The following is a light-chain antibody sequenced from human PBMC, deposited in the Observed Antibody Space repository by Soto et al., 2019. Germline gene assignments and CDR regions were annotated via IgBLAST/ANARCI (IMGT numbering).Light chain of an antibody. J-gene: IGKJ2*01. CDR2: RAS. CDR3: QQYGGSPPFT. V-gene: IGKV3-20*01. CDR1: QSIDSLY. Sequence: EIVLTQSPGTLSLSPGEGATLSCRASQSIDSLYLAWYQQKPGQSPRLLIYRASSRATGIPDRFSGSGSGTDFTLTISRLEPEDFAVYYCQQYGGSPPFTFGQGTKLEIK.